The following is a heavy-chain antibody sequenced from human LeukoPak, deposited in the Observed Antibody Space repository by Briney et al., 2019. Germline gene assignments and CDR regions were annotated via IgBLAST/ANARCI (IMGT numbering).Heavy chain of an antibody. CDR2: FDPEHGET. D-gene: IGHD6-13*01. CDR3: ARVGRGRYGSSWSNFDY. V-gene: IGHV1-24*01. Sequence: GASVKVSCKVSGYTLTELSMHWVRQAPGKGLEWMGGFDPEHGETVYAQKFQGRLTMTEDTSTHTAYMELRSLRSDDTAVYYCARVGRGRYGSSWSNFDYGGRGTRVTVSS. CDR1: GYTLTELS. J-gene: IGHJ4*02.